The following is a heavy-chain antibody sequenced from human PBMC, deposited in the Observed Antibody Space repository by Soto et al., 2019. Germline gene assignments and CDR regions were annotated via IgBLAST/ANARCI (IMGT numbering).Heavy chain of an antibody. CDR1: GGSISSGDYY. D-gene: IGHD3-22*01. V-gene: IGHV4-30-4*01. J-gene: IGHJ6*02. CDR3: ARGSYDSSGSGMDV. CDR2: IYYSGST. Sequence: SETLSLTCTVSGGSISSGDYYWSWIRQPPGKGLEWIGYIYYSGSTYYNPSLKSRVTISVDTSKNQFSLKLSSVTAEDTAVYYGARGSYDSSGSGMDVWGQGTTVTVSS.